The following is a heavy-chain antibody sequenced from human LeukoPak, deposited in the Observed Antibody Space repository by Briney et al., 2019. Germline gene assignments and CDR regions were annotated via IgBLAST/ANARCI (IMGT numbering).Heavy chain of an antibody. Sequence: SETLSLTYAVYGGSFSGYYWSWIRQPPGKGLEWIGEINHSGSTNYNPSLKSRVTISVDTSKNQFSLKLSSVTAADTAVYYCAGTPRRSVAASNGGFDYWGQGTLVTVSS. J-gene: IGHJ4*02. D-gene: IGHD6-19*01. CDR2: INHSGST. V-gene: IGHV4-34*01. CDR1: GGSFSGYY. CDR3: AGTPRRSVAASNGGFDY.